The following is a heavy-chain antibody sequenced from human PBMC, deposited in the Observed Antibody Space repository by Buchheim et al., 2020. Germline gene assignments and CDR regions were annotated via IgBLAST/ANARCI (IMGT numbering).Heavy chain of an antibody. D-gene: IGHD3-10*01. CDR2: ISDSGVST. V-gene: IGHV3-23*01. J-gene: IGHJ4*02. CDR3: AEAIRASDY. Sequence: EVQLLESGGGLVQPGGSLRLSCAASGFTFSSYAMSWVRQAPGKGLEWVSSISDSGVSTSFADSGKGRFTISRANSKNTLYLQMNSLRAEDTAVYYCAEAIRASDYWGQGTL. CDR1: GFTFSSYA.